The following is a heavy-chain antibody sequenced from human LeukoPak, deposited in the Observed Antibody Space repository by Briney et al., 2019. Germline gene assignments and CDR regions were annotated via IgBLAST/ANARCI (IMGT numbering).Heavy chain of an antibody. CDR2: ISAYNGNR. V-gene: IGHV1-18*01. D-gene: IGHD6-19*01. CDR3: ARLAGTYRNYFDY. Sequence: ASVKVSCKASGYSFSRYGITWVRQAPGQGLEWMGWISAYNGNRNYAQNLQGRVTMTTDTSTSTVYMELRSLRSDDTAVSYCARLAGTYRNYFDYWGQGTLVTVSS. J-gene: IGHJ4*02. CDR1: GYSFSRYG.